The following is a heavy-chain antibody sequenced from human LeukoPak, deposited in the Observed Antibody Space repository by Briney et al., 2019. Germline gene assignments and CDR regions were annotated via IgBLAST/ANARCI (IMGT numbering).Heavy chain of an antibody. D-gene: IGHD1-14*01. Sequence: SVKGRFTISRDNSKNTLYLQMDSLRGEDTAVYYCAREQYNSLYFDYWGQGTLVTVSS. CDR3: AREQYNSLYFDY. J-gene: IGHJ4*02. V-gene: IGHV3-30*01.